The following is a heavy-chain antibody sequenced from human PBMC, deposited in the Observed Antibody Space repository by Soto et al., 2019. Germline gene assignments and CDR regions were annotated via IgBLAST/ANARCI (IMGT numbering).Heavy chain of an antibody. CDR1: GFTLDKYT. CDR3: ARDREPDGIWIFDS. CDR2: SFSSGGT. J-gene: IGHJ4*02. V-gene: IGHV3-53*01. Sequence: GGSLRLSCAAFGFTLDKYTMGWVRQAPGKGLEWVAESFSSGGTQYADSVKGRFTISRDNSRNMVFLQMNGLRVEDTALYYCARDREPDGIWIFDSWGQGSLVTGSS. D-gene: IGHD2-2*03.